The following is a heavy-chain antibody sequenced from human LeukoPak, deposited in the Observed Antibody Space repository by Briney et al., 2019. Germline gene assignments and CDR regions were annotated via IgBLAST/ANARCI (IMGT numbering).Heavy chain of an antibody. D-gene: IGHD1-26*01. J-gene: IGHJ3*02. CDR3: ARSVGIVGAGGAFDI. V-gene: IGHV4-61*02. CDR1: GGSISSGRYY. Sequence: SETLSLTCTVSGGSISSGRYYWKWNRQPAGKGLEWIGRIYTSGSTKYRPSLKSRVTISVDTSKNQFSLKLSSVTAADTAVYYCARSVGIVGAGGAFDIWGQGTMVTVSS. CDR2: IYTSGST.